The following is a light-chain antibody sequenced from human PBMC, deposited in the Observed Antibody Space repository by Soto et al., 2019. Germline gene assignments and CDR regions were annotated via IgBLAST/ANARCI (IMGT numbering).Light chain of an antibody. CDR2: LGS. Sequence: IVVTQSPLSLPATPGEPASISCRSSQSLVHRSGYNYLDWYLQKPGQSPQLLIYLGSNRASGVPDRFSGSGSGTYFTLKISRVEAEDVGVYYCMQCLQGRTFGQGTKVEIK. CDR3: MQCLQGRT. J-gene: IGKJ1*01. V-gene: IGKV2-28*01. CDR1: QSLVHRSGYNY.